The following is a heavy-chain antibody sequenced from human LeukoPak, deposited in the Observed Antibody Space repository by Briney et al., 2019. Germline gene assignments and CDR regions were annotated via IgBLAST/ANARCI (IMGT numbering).Heavy chain of an antibody. CDR3: ASTSYNYYFDY. D-gene: IGHD2-2*01. V-gene: IGHV4-31*03. Sequence: PSETLSLTCTVSGVSFSSGGYYWSWIRQHPGKGLEWIGYIYYSGSTYYNPSLKSRLTISVDTSKNQFSLKLSSVTAADTAVYYCASTSYNYYFDYWGQGTLVTVSS. CDR1: GVSFSSGGYY. J-gene: IGHJ4*02. CDR2: IYYSGST.